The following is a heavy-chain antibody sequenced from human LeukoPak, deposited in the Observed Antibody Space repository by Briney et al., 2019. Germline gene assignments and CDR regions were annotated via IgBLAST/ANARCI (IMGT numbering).Heavy chain of an antibody. V-gene: IGHV4-34*01. J-gene: IGHJ4*02. Sequence: SETLSLTCAVYGGSFSGYYWSWIRQPPGKGLEWIGEINHSGSTNYNPSLKSRVTISVDTSKNQFSVKLSSVTAADTAVYYCARGVSSGYSEYFDYWGQGTLVTVSS. CDR1: GGSFSGYY. CDR3: ARGVSSGYSEYFDY. D-gene: IGHD3-22*01. CDR2: INHSGST.